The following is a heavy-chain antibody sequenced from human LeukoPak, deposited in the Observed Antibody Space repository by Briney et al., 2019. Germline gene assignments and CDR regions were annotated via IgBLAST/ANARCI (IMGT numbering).Heavy chain of an antibody. V-gene: IGHV3-48*02. D-gene: IGHD3-10*01. CDR3: ARTTTMVRGVISPHLDY. CDR1: GFTFSSYS. J-gene: IGHJ4*02. CDR2: ISSSSSTI. Sequence: PGGSLRLSCAASGFTFSSYSMNWVRQAPGKGLEWVSYISSSSSTIYYADSVKGRFTISRDNAKNSLYLQMNSLRDEDTAVYYCARTTTMVRGVISPHLDYWGQGTLVTVSS.